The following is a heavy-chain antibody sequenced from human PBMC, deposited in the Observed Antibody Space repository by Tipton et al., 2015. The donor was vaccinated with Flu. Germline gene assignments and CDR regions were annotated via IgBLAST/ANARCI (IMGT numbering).Heavy chain of an antibody. D-gene: IGHD4-23*01. CDR3: ARGRGQLGGSWFDP. CDR2: VNHSGST. CDR1: GGSFSVYY. Sequence: LRLSCAVSGGSFSVYYWTWIRQPPGKGLEWIGKVNHSGSTNYNPSLKSRVTISVDTSKNRLSLKLSSVTAADTAVYYCARGRGQLGGSWFDPWGQGTLVTVSS. J-gene: IGHJ5*02. V-gene: IGHV4-34*01.